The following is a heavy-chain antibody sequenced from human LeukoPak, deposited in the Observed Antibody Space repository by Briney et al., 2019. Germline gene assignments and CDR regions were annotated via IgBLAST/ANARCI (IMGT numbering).Heavy chain of an antibody. J-gene: IGHJ6*03. Sequence: PSETLSLTCTVSGGSIISATYYWGWIRQPPGKGLEWIGSIYHSGSTYYNPSHKSRVTIAVHTFKNQFSLSLISLTPTHTSLYYCARDRKYYYHMDVWGKGNTVTVSS. D-gene: IGHD1-14*01. CDR1: GGSIISATYY. V-gene: IGHV4-39*07. CDR3: ARDRKYYYHMDV. CDR2: IYHSGST.